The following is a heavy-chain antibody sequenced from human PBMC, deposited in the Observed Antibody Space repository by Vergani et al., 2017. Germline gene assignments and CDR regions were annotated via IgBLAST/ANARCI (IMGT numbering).Heavy chain of an antibody. CDR3: ARHTTYTDS. Sequence: EVELVQSGPEMRKPGESLKISCKGSEYSFGNYWIGWVLQMPGKGLEWMGIFYPADSDTRYSPSFQGQVTISADKSISTAFLQWDSLKAADTALYYCARHTTYTDSWGQGTLVTVSS. CDR1: EYSFGNYW. V-gene: IGHV5-51*01. D-gene: IGHD1-1*01. CDR2: FYPADSDT. J-gene: IGHJ4*02.